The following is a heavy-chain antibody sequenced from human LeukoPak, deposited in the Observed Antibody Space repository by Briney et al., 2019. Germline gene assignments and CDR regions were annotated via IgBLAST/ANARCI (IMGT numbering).Heavy chain of an antibody. D-gene: IGHD3-22*01. Sequence: SETLSLTCAVYGGSFSGYYWSWIRQPPGKGLEWIGYIYYSGSTYYNPSLKSRVTISVDTSKNQFSLKLSSVTAADTAVYYCARDEGYYDSSGYYGRYFDYWGQGTLVTVSS. J-gene: IGHJ4*02. CDR2: IYYSGST. CDR3: ARDEGYYDSSGYYGRYFDY. CDR1: GGSFSGYY. V-gene: IGHV4-34*09.